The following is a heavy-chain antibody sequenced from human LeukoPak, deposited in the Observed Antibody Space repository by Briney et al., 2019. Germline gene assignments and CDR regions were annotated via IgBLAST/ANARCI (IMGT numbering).Heavy chain of an antibody. CDR2: ISYDGGIR. D-gene: IGHD3-3*01. CDR1: GFSFSSYG. J-gene: IGHJ4*02. V-gene: IGHV3-30*18. Sequence: LPGGSLRLSCAASGFSFSSYGMPWVRQAPGKGLDWVARISYDGGIRSHTHSVNGRFTISRDNSKNTLYLQMESMMSDDTAVYYCANGSGSPIFGVLSAPEFDYWGQGTMVTVSS. CDR3: ANGSGSPIFGVLSAPEFDY.